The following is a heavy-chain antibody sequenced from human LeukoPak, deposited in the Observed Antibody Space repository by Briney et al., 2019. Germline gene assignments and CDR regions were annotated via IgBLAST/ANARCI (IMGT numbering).Heavy chain of an antibody. D-gene: IGHD6-19*01. CDR2: IRYDGTNK. CDR3: AKDDSIGWYYFDY. Sequence: TGGSLRLSCAASGFTFSSYGMHWVRQAPGKGLGWVAFIRYDGTNKYYGDSVKGRFTISRDNSKNTLYLQLSSLRAEDTALYYCAKDDSIGWYYFDYWGQGTLVTVSA. CDR1: GFTFSSYG. J-gene: IGHJ4*02. V-gene: IGHV3-30*02.